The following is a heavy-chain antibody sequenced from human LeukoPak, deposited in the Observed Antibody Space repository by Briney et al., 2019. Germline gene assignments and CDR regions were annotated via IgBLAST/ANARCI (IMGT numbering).Heavy chain of an antibody. J-gene: IGHJ5*02. CDR3: ARSRYCSSTSCYTNWFDP. CDR1: GFTFSSYS. V-gene: IGHV3-48*01. CDR2: ISSSSSTV. D-gene: IGHD2-2*02. Sequence: SGGSLRLSCAASGFTFSSYSMNWVRQAPGKGLEWVSYISSSSSTVYYADSVKGRFAISRGNAKNSLYLQMNSLRAEDTAVYYCARSRYCSSTSCYTNWFDPWGQGTLVTVSS.